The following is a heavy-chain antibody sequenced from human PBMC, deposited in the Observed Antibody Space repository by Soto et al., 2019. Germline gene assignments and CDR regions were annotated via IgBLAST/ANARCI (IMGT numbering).Heavy chain of an antibody. CDR2: FDPEDGET. V-gene: IGHV1-24*01. CDR1: GYAHADLS. CDR3: ATHSGYDFVDGGY. D-gene: IGHD5-12*01. J-gene: IGHJ4*02. Sequence: SAKPTCKEPGYAHADLSMHSLRQAPGKGLEWMGGFDPEDGETIYAQKFQGRVTMTEDTSTDTAYMELSSLRSEDTAVYYCATHSGYDFVDGGYWGKGTLVTVSS.